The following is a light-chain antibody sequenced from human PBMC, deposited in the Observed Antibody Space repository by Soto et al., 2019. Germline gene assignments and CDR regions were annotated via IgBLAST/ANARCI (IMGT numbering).Light chain of an antibody. CDR2: EVS. V-gene: IGLV2-14*01. CDR1: SSDVGGYDY. CDR3: CSYTSSSTFYV. Sequence: QSALTQPASVSGSPGQSITISCTGTSSDVGGYDYVSWYQQQPGEAPQLMIYEVSNRPSGVSNRFSGSKSGNTASLTISGLQAEDEDDYYCCSYTSSSTFYVFGTGTKLTVL. J-gene: IGLJ1*01.